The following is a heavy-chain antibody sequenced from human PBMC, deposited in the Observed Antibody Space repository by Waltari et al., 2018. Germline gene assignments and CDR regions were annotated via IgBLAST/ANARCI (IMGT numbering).Heavy chain of an antibody. D-gene: IGHD6-19*01. V-gene: IGHV3-74*01. CDR1: GFGFSAYW. J-gene: IGHJ3*02. CDR2: INPDGSDA. CDR3: AFSRGWSSPFGAYDS. Sequence: EVQLVESGGDLVQPGGSLRLSCAASGFGFSAYWMHWVRQVPGKGLVWVSHINPDGSDANYAYSVKGRFTISRDNSKNSLYLEMISLRVEDTAVYYCAFSRGWSSPFGAYDSWGQGTRVIVSS.